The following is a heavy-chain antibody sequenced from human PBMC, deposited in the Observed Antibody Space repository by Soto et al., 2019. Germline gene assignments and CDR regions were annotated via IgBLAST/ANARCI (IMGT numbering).Heavy chain of an antibody. CDR2: IYYSGST. D-gene: IGHD2-15*01. CDR1: GGSISSSSYY. CDR3: ARRSQLGYCSGGSCSSFDY. V-gene: IGHV4-39*01. Sequence: QLQLQESGPGLVNPSETLSLTCTVSGGSISSSSYYWGWIRQPPGKGLEWIGSIYYSGSTYYNPSLKSRVTISVDTSKNQFSLKLSSVTAADTAVYYCARRSQLGYCSGGSCSSFDYWGQGTLVTVSS. J-gene: IGHJ4*02.